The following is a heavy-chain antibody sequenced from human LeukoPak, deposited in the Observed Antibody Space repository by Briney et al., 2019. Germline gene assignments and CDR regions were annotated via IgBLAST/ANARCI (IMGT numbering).Heavy chain of an antibody. D-gene: IGHD3-3*01. CDR2: ISSSSSYI. CDR1: GFTFSSYS. Sequence: GGSLRLSCAASGFTFSSYSMNWVRQAPGKGLEWVSSISSSSSYIYYADSVKGRFTISRDNSKNTLYLQMNSLRAEDTAVYYCAKEGGDSLYYDFWSGYLGDYFDYWGQGTLVTVSS. V-gene: IGHV3-21*04. CDR3: AKEGGDSLYYDFWSGYLGDYFDY. J-gene: IGHJ4*02.